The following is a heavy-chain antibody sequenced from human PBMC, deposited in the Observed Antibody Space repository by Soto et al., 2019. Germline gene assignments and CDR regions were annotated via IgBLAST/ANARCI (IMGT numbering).Heavy chain of an antibody. CDR2: ISYDGSNK. D-gene: IGHD2-15*01. CDR1: GFTFSTYA. J-gene: IGHJ4*02. V-gene: IGHV3-30*04. CDR3: ARTPVIDIVVPPDY. Sequence: QVQLVESGGGVAQPGRSLRLSCAASGFTFSTYAMHWVRQAPGKGLELVAVISYDGSNKHYADSVKGRFTISRDNSKNTLYLQMNSLRAEDTAVYYCARTPVIDIVVPPDYLGQGTLVTVSS.